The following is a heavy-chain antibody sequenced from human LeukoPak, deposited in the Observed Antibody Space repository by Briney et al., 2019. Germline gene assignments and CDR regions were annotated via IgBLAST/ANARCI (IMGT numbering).Heavy chain of an antibody. CDR2: IIDSGGRT. J-gene: IGHJ4*02. CDR1: GFTFSVCA. Sequence: GGSLRLSCAASGFTFSVCAMTGVRQAPGKGLEWVSTIIDSGGRTYYADTVKGRFTISRDNSKSTLFLQMNSLRAEDTAIYYCAKDLGVAGAEICDYGGQGTLVSVSS. V-gene: IGHV3-23*01. D-gene: IGHD2-15*01. CDR3: AKDLGVAGAEICDY.